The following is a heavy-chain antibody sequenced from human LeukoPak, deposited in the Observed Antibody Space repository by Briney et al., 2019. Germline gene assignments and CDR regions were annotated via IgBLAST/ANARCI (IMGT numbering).Heavy chain of an antibody. V-gene: IGHV4-59*01. CDR2: IYYSGST. CDR3: ARVGYSGYDLDY. D-gene: IGHD5-12*01. CDR1: GGSTSSYY. J-gene: IGHJ4*02. Sequence: PSETLSLTCTVSGGSTSSYYWSWIRQPPGQGLEWIGYIYYSGSTNYNPSLKSRVTISVDTSKNQFSLKLSSVTAADTAVYYCARVGYSGYDLDYWGQGTLVTVSS.